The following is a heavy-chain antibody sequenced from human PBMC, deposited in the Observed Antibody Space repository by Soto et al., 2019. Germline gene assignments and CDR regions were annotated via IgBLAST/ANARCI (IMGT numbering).Heavy chain of an antibody. CDR2: INAGNGNT. D-gene: IGHD2-15*01. Sequence: QVKLVQSGAEEKKPGASVKVSCKASGYTFTSYAMHWVRQAPGQRLEWMGWINAGNGNTKYSQKFQGRVTITRDTSASTGYMGLSSLRSEDKAVYYCARVDCSGGSCDNDDYYYGMDVWGQGTTVTVSS. V-gene: IGHV1-3*05. CDR3: ARVDCSGGSCDNDDYYYGMDV. J-gene: IGHJ6*02. CDR1: GYTFTSYA.